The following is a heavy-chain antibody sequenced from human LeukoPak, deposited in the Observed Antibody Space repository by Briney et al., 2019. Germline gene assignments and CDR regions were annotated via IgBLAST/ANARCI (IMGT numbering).Heavy chain of an antibody. CDR3: ARGHYYGSGSYPHYYYYYYMDV. D-gene: IGHD3-10*01. CDR2: IYTNGNT. V-gene: IGHV4-4*07. CDR1: GGSLSDYY. J-gene: IGHJ6*03. Sequence: SETLSLTCTVSGGSLSDYYWSWIRQPAGKGLEWIGRIYTNGNTNYNPSLKSRVTMSVDTSKNQFSLRVSSVTAADTAVYYCARGHYYGSGSYPHYYYYYYMDVWGKGTTVTISS.